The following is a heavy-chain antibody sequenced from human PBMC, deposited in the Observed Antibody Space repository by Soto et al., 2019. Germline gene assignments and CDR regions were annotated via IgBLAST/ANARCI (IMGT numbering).Heavy chain of an antibody. CDR3: ARYRREAVAGYTLDN. D-gene: IGHD6-13*01. V-gene: IGHV4-59*01. CDR1: GGSISSNY. Sequence: SETLSLTCTVSGGSISSNYWTWIRQPPGKGLEWIGYVYNSGSTNYNPSLKSRVTISEDTSKSQFSLKVNSMTAADMAVYYCARYRREAVAGYTLDNWGQGILVTVSS. CDR2: VYNSGST. J-gene: IGHJ4*02.